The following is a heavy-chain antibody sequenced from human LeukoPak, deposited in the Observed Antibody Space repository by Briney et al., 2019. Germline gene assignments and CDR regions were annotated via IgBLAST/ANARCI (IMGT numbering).Heavy chain of an antibody. J-gene: IGHJ5*02. V-gene: IGHV4-59*01. CDR1: GGSISSYY. CDR2: IYYSGST. Sequence: PSETLSLTCTVSGGSISSYYWSWLRQPPGKGLEWIGYIYYSGSTNYNTSLKSRVTISVDTSKNQFSLKLSSVTAADTAVYYCARGHMITFGGVPVSNWFDLWGQGTLVTVSS. D-gene: IGHD3-16*01. CDR3: ARGHMITFGGVPVSNWFDL.